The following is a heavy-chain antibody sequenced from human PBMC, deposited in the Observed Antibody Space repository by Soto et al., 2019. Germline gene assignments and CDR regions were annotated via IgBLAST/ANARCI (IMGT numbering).Heavy chain of an antibody. CDR3: ARDIPDSYGPLDYYGMDV. Sequence: ASVKVSCKASGYTFTSYYMHWVRQAPGQGLEWMGIINPSGGSTSYAQKFQGRVTMTRDTSTSTVYMELSSLRSEDTAVYYCARDIPDSYGPLDYYGMDVWSQGTTVTVSS. V-gene: IGHV1-46*01. CDR2: INPSGGST. J-gene: IGHJ6*02. CDR1: GYTFTSYY. D-gene: IGHD5-18*01.